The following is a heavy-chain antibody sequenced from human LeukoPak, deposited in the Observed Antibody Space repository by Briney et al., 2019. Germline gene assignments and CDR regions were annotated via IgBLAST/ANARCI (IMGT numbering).Heavy chain of an antibody. Sequence: GGSLRPSCAASGFTFSNYWMTWVRQAPGKGLEWVANIKPDGSVGYYVDSVRGRFIISRDNAGNSLYLQMNSLRVEDTAVYYCTPNLVAAAGDHWGQGTLVIVSS. V-gene: IGHV3-7*01. J-gene: IGHJ4*02. CDR1: GFTFSNYW. CDR2: IKPDGSVG. CDR3: TPNLVAAAGDH. D-gene: IGHD6-13*01.